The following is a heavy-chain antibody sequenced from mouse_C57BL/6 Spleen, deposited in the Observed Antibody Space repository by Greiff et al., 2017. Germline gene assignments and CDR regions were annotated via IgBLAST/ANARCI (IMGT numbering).Heavy chain of an antibody. J-gene: IGHJ4*01. CDR2: ILPGGGST. Sequence: QVQLQQSGAELMEPGASVTLSCKASGYTFTGYCIEWVKQRPGHGLEWLGEILPGGGSTNYTAKFKGKGTFTADTSSNTADRQVSSLTTEDPAIYTCARFPVYYGDAYAIDYWGQGTSLTVSS. CDR1: GYTFTGYC. V-gene: IGHV1-9*01. D-gene: IGHD2-13*01. CDR3: ARFPVYYGDAYAIDY.